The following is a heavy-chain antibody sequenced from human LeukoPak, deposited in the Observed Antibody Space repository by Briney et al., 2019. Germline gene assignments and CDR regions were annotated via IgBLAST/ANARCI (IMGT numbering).Heavy chain of an antibody. J-gene: IGHJ4*02. CDR2: IYSDGRT. CDR1: GFIVSNKY. D-gene: IGHD5-18*01. Sequence: PGGSLRLSCAASGFIVSNKYMTWVRQAPGKGLEWVSLIYSDGRTYYADSVRGRCTISRDNSKNTLYVQMNSLRVEDTAVYYCAREGGLQLWGFGYWGQGTLVTVSS. V-gene: IGHV3-53*01. CDR3: AREGGLQLWGFGY.